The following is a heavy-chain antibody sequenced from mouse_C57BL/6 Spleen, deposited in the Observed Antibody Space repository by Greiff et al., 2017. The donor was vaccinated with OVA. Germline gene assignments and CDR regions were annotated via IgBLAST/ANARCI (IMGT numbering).Heavy chain of an antibody. D-gene: IGHD2-4*01. CDR1: GYAFSSSW. Sequence: VMLVESGPELVKPGASVKISCKASGYAFSSSWMNWVKQRPGKGLEWIGRIYPGDGDTNYNGKFKGKATLTADKSSSTAYMQLSSLTSEDSAVYFCARSIYYDYDAGWYFDVWGTGTTVTVSS. CDR3: ARSIYYDYDAGWYFDV. J-gene: IGHJ1*03. CDR2: IYPGDGDT. V-gene: IGHV1-82*01.